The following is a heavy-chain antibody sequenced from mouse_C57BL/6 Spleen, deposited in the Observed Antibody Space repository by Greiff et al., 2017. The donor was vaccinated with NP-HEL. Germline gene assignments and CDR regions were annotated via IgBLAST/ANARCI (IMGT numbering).Heavy chain of an antibody. J-gene: IGHJ4*01. V-gene: IGHV1-26*01. Sequence: EVQLQQSGPELVKPGASVKISCKASGYTFTDYYMNWVTQSHGKSLEWIGDINPNNGGTSYNQKFKGKATLTVDKSSSTAYMELRSLTSEDSAVYYCAGAYYSNYRDAMDYWGQGTSVTVSS. CDR3: AGAYYSNYRDAMDY. CDR2: INPNNGGT. D-gene: IGHD2-5*01. CDR1: GYTFTDYY.